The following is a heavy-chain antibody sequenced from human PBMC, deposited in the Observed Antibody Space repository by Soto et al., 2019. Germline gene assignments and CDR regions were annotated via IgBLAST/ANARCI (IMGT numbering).Heavy chain of an antibody. CDR3: ARLGIVVVPAATPEYYYYGMDV. Sequence: SETLSLTCTVSGGSISSSSYYWGWIRQPPGKGLEWIGSIYYSGSTYYNPSLKSRVTISVDTSKNQFSLKLSSVTAADTAVYYCARLGIVVVPAATPEYYYYGMDVWGQGTTVPVSS. V-gene: IGHV4-39*01. J-gene: IGHJ6*02. CDR2: IYYSGST. D-gene: IGHD2-2*01. CDR1: GGSISSSSYY.